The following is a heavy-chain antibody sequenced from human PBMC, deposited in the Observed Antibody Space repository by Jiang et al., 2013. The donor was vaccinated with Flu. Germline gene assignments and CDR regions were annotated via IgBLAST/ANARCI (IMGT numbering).Heavy chain of an antibody. J-gene: IGHJ4*02. Sequence: QSGAEVKKPGASVKVSCKASGYTFTSYYMHWVRQAPGQGLEWMGIINPSGGSTSYAQKFQGRVTMTRDTSTSTVYMELSSLRSEDTAVYYCASTFGVGATGYWGQGTLVTVSS. V-gene: IGHV1-46*03. D-gene: IGHD1-26*01. CDR2: INPSGGST. CDR3: ASTFGVGATGY. CDR1: GYTFTSYY.